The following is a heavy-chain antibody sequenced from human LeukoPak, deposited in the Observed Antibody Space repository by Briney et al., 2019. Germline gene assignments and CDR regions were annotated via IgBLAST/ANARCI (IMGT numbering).Heavy chain of an antibody. J-gene: IGHJ4*02. CDR3: ARVDPNSSSTLEVFDY. V-gene: IGHV3-33*01. CDR1: GFTFSSHG. Sequence: PGGSLRLSCVASGFTFSSHGMHWVRQAPGKGLEWGAVIWSDGTNKYFADSVKGRFTISRDNSKNTLYPQMNSLRAEDTAVYYCARVDPNSSSTLEVFDYWGQGTLVTVSS. D-gene: IGHD6-6*01. CDR2: IWSDGTNK.